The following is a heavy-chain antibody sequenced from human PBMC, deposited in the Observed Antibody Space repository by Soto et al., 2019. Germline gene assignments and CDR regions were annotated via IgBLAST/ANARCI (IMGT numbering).Heavy chain of an antibody. CDR2: ISYDGSNK. V-gene: IGHV3-30*18. CDR3: AKDRVQSTTVTTLFYFDY. Sequence: QVQLVESGGGVVQPGRSLRLSCAASGFTFSSYGMHWVRQAPGKGLEWVAVISYDGSNKYYADSVKGRFTISRDNSKNTRYLQMNSLRAEDTAVDYCAKDRVQSTTVTTLFYFDYWGQGTLVTVSS. J-gene: IGHJ4*02. CDR1: GFTFSSYG. D-gene: IGHD4-4*01.